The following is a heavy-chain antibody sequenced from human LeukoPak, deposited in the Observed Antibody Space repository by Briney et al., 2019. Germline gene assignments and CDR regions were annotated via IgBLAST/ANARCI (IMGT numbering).Heavy chain of an antibody. CDR3: ARSHYGNTDTNYYMDV. Sequence: SETLSLTCTVSGASINTYYWSWVRQPPGKGLEWIGYIYYSGSTNYNPSLKSRVTISVDTSKNQFSLRLNSVTAADTALYYCARSHYGNTDTNYYMDVWGKGITVTVSS. V-gene: IGHV4-59*01. J-gene: IGHJ6*03. CDR1: GASINTYY. D-gene: IGHD3-16*01. CDR2: IYYSGST.